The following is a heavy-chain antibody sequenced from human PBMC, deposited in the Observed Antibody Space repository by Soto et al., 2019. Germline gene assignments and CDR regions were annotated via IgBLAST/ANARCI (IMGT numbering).Heavy chain of an antibody. CDR3: ARVSGSGSYYRRYYYYYYMDV. V-gene: IGHV3-7*01. Sequence: GGSLRLSCAASGFTFSSYWMSWVRQAPGKGLEWVANIKQDGSEKYYVDSVKGRFTISRDNAKNSLYLQMNSLRAEDTAVYYCARVSGSGSYYRRYYYYYYMDVWGKGTTVTVSS. CDR2: IKQDGSEK. CDR1: GFTFSSYW. D-gene: IGHD3-10*01. J-gene: IGHJ6*03.